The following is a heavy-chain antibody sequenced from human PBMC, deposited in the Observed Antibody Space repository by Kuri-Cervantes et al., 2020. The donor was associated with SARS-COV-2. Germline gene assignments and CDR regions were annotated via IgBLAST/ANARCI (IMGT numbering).Heavy chain of an antibody. CDR3: ARDQRGQLWFDYYYYYGMDV. Sequence: SVKVSCKASGGTFSSYAISWVRQAPGQGLEWMGGIIPIFGTANYAQKFQGRVTMTTDTSTSTVYTELSSLRSEDTAVYYCARDQRGQLWFDYYYYYGMDVWGQGTTVTVSS. CDR2: IIPIFGTA. V-gene: IGHV1-69*05. J-gene: IGHJ6*02. D-gene: IGHD5-18*01. CDR1: GGTFSSYA.